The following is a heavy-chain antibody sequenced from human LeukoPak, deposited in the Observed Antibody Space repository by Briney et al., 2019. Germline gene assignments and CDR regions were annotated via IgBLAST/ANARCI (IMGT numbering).Heavy chain of an antibody. D-gene: IGHD2-21*01. V-gene: IGHV4-38-2*02. J-gene: IGHJ5*02. Sequence: SETLSLTCTVSGSSISSGFYWAWIRQSPVKGLELIGSMSHGGGNTYYRPSLKSRATISVDTSRNQFFLRLSSVTAADTAVYYCAREIGSGEGLYSTGWFDPWGQGIQVTASS. CDR3: AREIGSGEGLYSTGWFDP. CDR2: MSHGGGNT. CDR1: GSSISSGFY.